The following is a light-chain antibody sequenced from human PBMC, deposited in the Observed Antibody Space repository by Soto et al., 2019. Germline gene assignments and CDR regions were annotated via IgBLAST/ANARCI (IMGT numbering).Light chain of an antibody. Sequence: SYELTQPPSVSVAPGKTARITCGGNNIGVESVHWYQQKPGRAPVLVIYYDSDRPSGIPERFSGSNSGNTATLTISRVEAGDEADYYCQVWDNNSDHVVFGGGTKLTVL. CDR1: NIGVES. V-gene: IGLV3-21*04. CDR2: YDS. J-gene: IGLJ2*01. CDR3: QVWDNNSDHVV.